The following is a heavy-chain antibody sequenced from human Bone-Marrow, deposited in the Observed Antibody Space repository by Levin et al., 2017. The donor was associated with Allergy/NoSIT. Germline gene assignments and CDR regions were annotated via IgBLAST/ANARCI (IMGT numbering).Heavy chain of an antibody. CDR1: GFTPGITFGTYG. CDR2: ISSSGDVT. CDR3: ARDPHSSGWSKIFGYLDY. Sequence: QAGGSLRLSCEASGFTPGITFGTYGMSWVRQAPGKGLEWVSGISSSGDVTYYTDSVKGRFTISRDNSKNTLYLELNSLRAEDTAVYYCARDPHSSGWSKIFGYLDYWGQGTLVTVSS. D-gene: IGHD6-19*01. J-gene: IGHJ4*02. V-gene: IGHV3-23*01.